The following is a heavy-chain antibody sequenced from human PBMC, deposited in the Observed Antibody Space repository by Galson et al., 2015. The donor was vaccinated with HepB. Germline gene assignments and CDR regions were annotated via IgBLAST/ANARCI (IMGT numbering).Heavy chain of an antibody. CDR3: ARGMPPTGIAAAGTFGDY. CDR2: INWNGGST. D-gene: IGHD6-13*01. Sequence: SLRLSCAASGFTFDDYGMSWVRQAPGKGLEWVSGINWNGGSTGYADSVKGRFTISRDNAKNSLYLQMNSLRAEDTALYYCARGMPPTGIAAAGTFGDYWGQGTLVTVSS. CDR1: GFTFDDYG. J-gene: IGHJ4*02. V-gene: IGHV3-20*04.